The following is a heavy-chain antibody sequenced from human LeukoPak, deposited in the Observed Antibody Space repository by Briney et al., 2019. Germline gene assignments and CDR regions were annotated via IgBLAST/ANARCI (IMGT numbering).Heavy chain of an antibody. J-gene: IGHJ4*02. CDR1: GFTFSSYA. D-gene: IGHD3-22*01. V-gene: IGHV3-23*01. CDR3: ARPPYDSSAGAPNFGS. Sequence: GGSLRLSCAASGFTFSSYAMSWVRQAPGKGLKWVSAVSGSGVNTYYADSVKGRFTISRDNSKNTLYLQMNSLRAEDTALYYCARPPYDSSAGAPNFGSWGQGTLVTVS. CDR2: VSGSGVNT.